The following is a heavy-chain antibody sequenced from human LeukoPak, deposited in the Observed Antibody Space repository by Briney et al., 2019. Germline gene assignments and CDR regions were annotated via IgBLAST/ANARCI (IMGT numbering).Heavy chain of an antibody. CDR1: GGTFSSYA. V-gene: IGHV1-69*05. D-gene: IGHD5-24*01. J-gene: IGHJ5*02. Sequence: ASVKVSCKASGGTFSSYAISWVRQAPGQGLEWMGRIIPIFGTANYAQKFQGRVTITTDESTSTAYMELSSLRSEDTAVYYCARDVEMWNWFDPWGQETLVTVSS. CDR2: IIPIFGTA. CDR3: ARDVEMWNWFDP.